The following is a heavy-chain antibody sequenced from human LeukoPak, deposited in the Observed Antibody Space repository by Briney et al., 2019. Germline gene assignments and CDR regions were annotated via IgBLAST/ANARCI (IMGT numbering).Heavy chain of an antibody. CDR3: TTTLWFGELLSMDV. D-gene: IGHD3-10*01. V-gene: IGHV3-15*01. Sequence: GGSLRLSCTASGLTFSHAWMSWVRQAPGKGLEWVGRIKSKTDAGTTDYAAPVKGRFTISRDDSENTLNLQMNSLKTEDTAVYYCTTTLWFGELLSMDVWGKGTTVTVSS. CDR2: IKSKTDAGTT. CDR1: GLTFSHAW. J-gene: IGHJ6*04.